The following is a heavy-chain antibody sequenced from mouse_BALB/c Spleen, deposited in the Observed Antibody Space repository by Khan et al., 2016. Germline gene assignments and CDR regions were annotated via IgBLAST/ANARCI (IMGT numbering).Heavy chain of an antibody. CDR1: GFDFSRYW. J-gene: IGHJ3*01. CDR2: INPDSSTI. CDR3: AGPFTTGFAY. Sequence: EVKLLESGGGLVQPGGSLKLSCAAAGFDFSRYWMSWVRQAPGKGLEWIGEINPDSSTINYMPSLKDKFILSRDNAKDTLYLQMSKVRSEDTALXLCAGPFTTGFAYWGQGTLVTVSA. V-gene: IGHV4-1*02. D-gene: IGHD1-1*01.